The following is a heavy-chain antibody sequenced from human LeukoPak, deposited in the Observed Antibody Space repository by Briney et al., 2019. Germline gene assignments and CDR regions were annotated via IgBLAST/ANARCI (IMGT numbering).Heavy chain of an antibody. CDR1: GFTFSSYA. D-gene: IGHD3-22*01. V-gene: IGHV3-23*01. CDR2: ISGSGGST. Sequence: GGSLRLSCAASGFTFSSYAMSWVRQAPGKGLEWVSAISGSGGSTYYADSVKGRFTISRDNSKNTLYLQMNSLRAEDTAVYYCAKDRTGKYYDSSGYYYVRRFDPWGQGTLVTVSS. J-gene: IGHJ5*02. CDR3: AKDRTGKYYDSSGYYYVRRFDP.